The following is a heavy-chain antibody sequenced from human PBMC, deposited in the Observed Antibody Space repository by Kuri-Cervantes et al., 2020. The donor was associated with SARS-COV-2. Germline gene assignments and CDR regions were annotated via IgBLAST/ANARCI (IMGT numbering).Heavy chain of an antibody. CDR2: INHSGST. J-gene: IGHJ4*02. Sequence: ESLKISCAVYGGSFSGYYWSWIRQPPGKGLEWIGEINHSGSTNYNPSLKSRVTISVDTSKNQFSLKLSSVTAADTAVYYCARHCIAAAGTPFDYWGQGTLVTVSS. D-gene: IGHD6-13*01. V-gene: IGHV4-34*01. CDR1: GGSFSGYY. CDR3: ARHCIAAAGTPFDY.